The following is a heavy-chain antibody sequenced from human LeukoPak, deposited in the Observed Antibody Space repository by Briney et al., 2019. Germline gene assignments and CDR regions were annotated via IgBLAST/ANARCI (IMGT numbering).Heavy chain of an antibody. CDR3: ARGLGVDTAMVTARRFDY. CDR1: GGSFSGYY. CDR2: INHSGST. Sequence: SETLSLTCAVYGGSFSGYYWSWIRQPPGKGLEWIGEINHSGSTNYNPSLKSRVTISVDTSKNQVPLKLSSVTAADTAVYYCARGLGVDTAMVTARRFDYWGQGTLVTVSS. V-gene: IGHV4-34*01. D-gene: IGHD5-18*01. J-gene: IGHJ4*02.